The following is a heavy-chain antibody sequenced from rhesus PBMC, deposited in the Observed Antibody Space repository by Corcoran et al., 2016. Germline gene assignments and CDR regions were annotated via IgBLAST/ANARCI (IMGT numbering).Heavy chain of an antibody. J-gene: IGHJ6*01. Sequence: QVQLQESGPGVVKPSETLSLTCAVSGSSISSGYDWSCICQPPGKGLEWIGYIYGSSGTTNYNPALMTLVTISKDTSKNQFSLKVSSVAAAYTAVYYCARAGAVIYGLDSWGQGVVVTVSS. D-gene: IGHD1-44*02. CDR1: GSSISSGYD. CDR2: IYGSSGTT. CDR3: ARAGAVIYGLDS. V-gene: IGHV4-127*01.